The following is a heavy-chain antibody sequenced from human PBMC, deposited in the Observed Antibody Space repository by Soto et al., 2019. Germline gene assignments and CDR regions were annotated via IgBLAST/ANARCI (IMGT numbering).Heavy chain of an antibody. Sequence: PSXTLSLTCTVSGGTISSYYWSWIRQPPVKGLEWIGYIYYSGSTNYNPSLKSRVTISVDTSKNQFSLKLSSVTAADTAVYYCARQPVVGVSSFLDYWGQGTLVTVSS. CDR3: ARQPVVGVSSFLDY. CDR2: IYYSGST. V-gene: IGHV4-59*08. CDR1: GGTISSYY. J-gene: IGHJ4*02. D-gene: IGHD6-6*01.